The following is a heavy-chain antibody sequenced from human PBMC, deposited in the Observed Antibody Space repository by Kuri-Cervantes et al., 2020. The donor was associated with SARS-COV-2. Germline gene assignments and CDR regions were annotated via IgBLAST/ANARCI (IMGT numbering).Heavy chain of an antibody. CDR3: AKTTPGSTSRIFYGTGV. J-gene: IGHJ6*02. Sequence: GESLKISCSASGFIFSSYVIHWVRQAPGKGLEYVSGISSDGGETYYADSVKGRFTISRDNSKNMVYLQVNSLRAEDTAVYYCAKTTPGSTSRIFYGTGVWGQGTTVTVSS. CDR1: GFIFSSYV. V-gene: IGHV3-64D*06. CDR2: ISSDGGET. D-gene: IGHD2-2*01.